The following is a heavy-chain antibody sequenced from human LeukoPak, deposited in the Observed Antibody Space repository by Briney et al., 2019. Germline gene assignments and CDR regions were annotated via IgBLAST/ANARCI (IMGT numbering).Heavy chain of an antibody. Sequence: ASVKVSCKASGYTFTDYYMHWVRQAPGQGLVWMGWISPNSGGTNYAQKFQGRVTMTRDTSISTAYMELSRLRSDDTAVYYCARGYTGSYLNWFDPWGQGTLVTVSS. CDR3: ARGYTGSYLNWFDP. CDR1: GYTFTDYY. D-gene: IGHD1-26*01. V-gene: IGHV1-2*02. CDR2: ISPNSGGT. J-gene: IGHJ5*02.